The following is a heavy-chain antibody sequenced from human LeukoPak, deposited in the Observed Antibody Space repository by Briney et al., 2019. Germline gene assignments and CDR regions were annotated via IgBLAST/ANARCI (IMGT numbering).Heavy chain of an antibody. J-gene: IGHJ2*01. V-gene: IGHV6-1*01. CDR3: AGENYSSGWSTWYFDL. CDR2: TYYRSKWYS. D-gene: IGHD6-19*01. CDR1: GDSVSSNSVG. Sequence: SQTLSLSCAISGDSVSSNSVGWSWIRQSPSRGLEWLGRTYYRSKWYSDSAVSVKRPITINTHTSKNQFSLQVNSVTPADTAVYYCAGENYSSGWSTWYFDLWGRGTLVTVSS.